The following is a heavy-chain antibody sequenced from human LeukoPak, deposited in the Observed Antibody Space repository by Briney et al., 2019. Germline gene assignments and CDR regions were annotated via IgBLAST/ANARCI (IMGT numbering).Heavy chain of an antibody. CDR1: GFTFSSYA. Sequence: GGSLRLSCAASGFTFSSYAMHWVRQAPGKGLEWVAVISYDGSNKYYADSVKGRFTISRDNSKNTLCLQMNSLRAEDTAVYYCARLPGDYWGQGTLVTVSS. V-gene: IGHV3-30*04. D-gene: IGHD1-14*01. J-gene: IGHJ4*02. CDR3: ARLPGDY. CDR2: ISYDGSNK.